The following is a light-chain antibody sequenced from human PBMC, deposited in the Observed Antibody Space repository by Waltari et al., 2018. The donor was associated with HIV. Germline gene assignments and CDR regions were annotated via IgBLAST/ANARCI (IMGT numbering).Light chain of an antibody. J-gene: IGLJ3*02. CDR3: AAWDDSLNGPNWV. V-gene: IGLV1-44*01. Sequence: QSVLTQPPSASGTPGQWVTISCSGSSSNIGSNIVNWYQQFPGTAPKVLIYKNDQRPSGVPDRFSGPKSGTSASLAISGLQSEDEADYYCAAWDDSLNGPNWVFGGGTKLTVL. CDR2: KND. CDR1: SSNIGSNI.